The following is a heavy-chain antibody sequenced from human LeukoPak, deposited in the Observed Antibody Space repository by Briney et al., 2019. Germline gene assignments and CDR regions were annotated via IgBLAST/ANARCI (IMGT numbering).Heavy chain of an antibody. J-gene: IGHJ4*02. CDR2: ISSSSSYI. Sequence: GGSLRLSCAASGFTFSSYSMNWVRQAPGKGLEWVSSISSSSSYIYYGDSVKGRFTISRDNAKDSLYLQMNSLRVEDTAVYYCARATQQWLVKLDYWGQGILVTVSS. CDR3: ARATQQWLVKLDY. CDR1: GFTFSSYS. V-gene: IGHV3-21*04. D-gene: IGHD6-19*01.